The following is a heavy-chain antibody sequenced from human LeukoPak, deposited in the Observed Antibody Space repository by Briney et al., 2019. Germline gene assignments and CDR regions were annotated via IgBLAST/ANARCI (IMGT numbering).Heavy chain of an antibody. CDR3: ARAPSEIGGYYPEYFRH. CDR2: IKSDGST. D-gene: IGHD3-22*01. Sequence: GGSLRLSCAASGFTFSSYWMHWVRQAPGKGLVWVSRIKSDGSTNYADSVKGRFTISRDNAKNTVSLQMNSLRTEDTGVYYCARAPSEIGGYYPEYFRHWGQGTLVAVSS. J-gene: IGHJ1*01. V-gene: IGHV3-74*01. CDR1: GFTFSSYW.